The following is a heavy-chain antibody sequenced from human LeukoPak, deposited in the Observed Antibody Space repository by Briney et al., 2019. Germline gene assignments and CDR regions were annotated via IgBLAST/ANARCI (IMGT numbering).Heavy chain of an antibody. CDR2: IYHSGST. V-gene: IGHV4-4*02. CDR1: GGSISSSNW. Sequence: SGTLSLTCAVSGGSISSSNWWSWIRQPPGKGLEWIGEIYHSGSTNYNPSLKSRVTISVDTSKNQFSLKLNSVTAADTAVYYCARDQRGYSYGSYYMDVWGKGTTVTVSS. CDR3: ARDQRGYSYGSYYMDV. D-gene: IGHD5-18*01. J-gene: IGHJ6*03.